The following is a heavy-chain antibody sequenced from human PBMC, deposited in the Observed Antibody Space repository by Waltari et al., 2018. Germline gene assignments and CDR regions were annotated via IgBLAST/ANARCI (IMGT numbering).Heavy chain of an antibody. V-gene: IGHV4-4*07. Sequence: QVQLQESGPGLVKPSETLSLTCTVSGGSISSYYWRWIRQPAGKGLEWIGRIYTSGRTNYNTSIKSRVTMSVDTAKNQFSLKLSSVTAADTAVYYCARDEILITIFGVDNWFDPWGQGTLVTVSS. J-gene: IGHJ5*02. CDR2: IYTSGRT. CDR3: ARDEILITIFGVDNWFDP. D-gene: IGHD3-3*01. CDR1: GGSISSYY.